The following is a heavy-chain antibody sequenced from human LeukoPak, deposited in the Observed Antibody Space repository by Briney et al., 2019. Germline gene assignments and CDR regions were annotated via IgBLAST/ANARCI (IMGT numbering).Heavy chain of an antibody. Sequence: GGSLRLSCAASGFTFSSYDMHWVRQAPGKGLEWVALIWYDGSNKYYADSVKGRFTISRDNSRNTLYLQMNSLRAEDTAVYYCARDRSGTFDYWGQGTLVTVSS. J-gene: IGHJ4*02. CDR1: GFTFSSYD. CDR2: IWYDGSNK. D-gene: IGHD2-15*01. CDR3: ARDRSGTFDY. V-gene: IGHV3-33*01.